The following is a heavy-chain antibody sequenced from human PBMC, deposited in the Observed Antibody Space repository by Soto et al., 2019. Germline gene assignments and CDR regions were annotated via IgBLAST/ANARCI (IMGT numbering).Heavy chain of an antibody. J-gene: IGHJ4*02. CDR1: GFTFDDYT. CDR3: AKARRAVAATSPIDY. CDR2: ISWDGGST. D-gene: IGHD2-15*01. Sequence: EVQLVESGGVVVQPGGSLRLSCAASGFTFDDYTMHWVRQAPGKGLEWVSPISWDGGSTYYADSVKGRFTISRDNSKNSLYLQMNSLRTEDTALYYCAKARRAVAATSPIDYWGQGTLVTVSS. V-gene: IGHV3-43*01.